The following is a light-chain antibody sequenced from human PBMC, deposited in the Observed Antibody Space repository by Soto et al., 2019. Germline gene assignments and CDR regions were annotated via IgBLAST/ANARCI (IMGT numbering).Light chain of an antibody. V-gene: IGKV3-15*01. CDR2: GAS. J-gene: IGKJ5*01. CDR3: QQYHNWPPIT. Sequence: EIVMTQSPATLSVSPGERSTLSCRASQSVSSNLAWYQQKPGQAPRLLNYGASTRATGIPARFSGSGSGTEFNRTIGSMHSEDFAVYYCQQYHNWPPITFGQGTRLEL. CDR1: QSVSSN.